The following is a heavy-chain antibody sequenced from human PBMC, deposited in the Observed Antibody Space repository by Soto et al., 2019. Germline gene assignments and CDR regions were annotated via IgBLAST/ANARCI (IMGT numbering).Heavy chain of an antibody. V-gene: IGHV3-23*01. J-gene: IGHJ4*02. CDR1: GFTFSSYA. CDR3: ARGRDSGLYYFDY. D-gene: IGHD2-21*01. CDR2: ISGTGGST. Sequence: PGGSLRLSCAASGFTFSSYAMSWVRQAPGKGLEWVSAISGTGGSTYYADSVKGRFTISRDNAKNSLYLQMNSLRVDDTAVYYCARGRDSGLYYFDYWGRGTLVTVSS.